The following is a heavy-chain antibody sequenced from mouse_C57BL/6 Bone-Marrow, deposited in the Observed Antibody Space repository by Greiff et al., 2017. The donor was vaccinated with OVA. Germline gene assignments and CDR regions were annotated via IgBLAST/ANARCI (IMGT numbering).Heavy chain of an antibody. Sequence: EVMLVESGGGLVQSGRSLRLSCATSGFTFSDFYMEWVRQAPGKGLEWIAASRNKANDYTTEDSASVKGRFIVARNTSQSILYLQMNALRAADTAIYYCARDAGDWYLDVWGTGTTVTVSS. J-gene: IGHJ1*03. CDR1: GFTFSDFY. CDR3: ARDAGDWYLDV. CDR2: SRNKANDYTT. V-gene: IGHV7-1*01.